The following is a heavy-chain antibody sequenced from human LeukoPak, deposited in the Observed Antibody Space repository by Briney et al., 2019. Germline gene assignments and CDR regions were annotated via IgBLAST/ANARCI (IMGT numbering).Heavy chain of an antibody. J-gene: IGHJ4*02. CDR3: AKDRALGFSDY. V-gene: IGHV3-30*18. Sequence: GSLRLSCAASGFTFSSYGMHWVRQAPGKGLEWVAVISYDGSNKYYADSVKGRFTISRDNSKNTLYLQMNSLRAEDTAVYYCAKDRALGFSDYWGQGTLVTVSS. CDR2: ISYDGSNK. D-gene: IGHD2/OR15-2a*01. CDR1: GFTFSSYG.